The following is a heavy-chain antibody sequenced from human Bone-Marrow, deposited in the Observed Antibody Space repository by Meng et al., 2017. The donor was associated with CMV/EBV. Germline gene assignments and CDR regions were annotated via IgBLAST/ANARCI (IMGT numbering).Heavy chain of an antibody. CDR2: IYNSGRT. D-gene: IGHD3-10*01. V-gene: IGHV3-53*01. CDR1: GFIVSANY. J-gene: IGHJ5*02. Sequence: AAPGFIVSANYMSWVRQAPGRGLEWVSVIYNSGRTYYADSVKGRFTISRDNSKNTVYLQMNSLRAEDTAVYYCARARDQLVFHWFDPWGQGTLVTVSS. CDR3: ARARDQLVFHWFDP.